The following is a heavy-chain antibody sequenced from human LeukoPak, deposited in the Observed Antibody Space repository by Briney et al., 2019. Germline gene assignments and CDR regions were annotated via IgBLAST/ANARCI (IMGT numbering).Heavy chain of an antibody. CDR2: IIPIFGTA. J-gene: IGHJ5*02. CDR1: GATFSSYA. D-gene: IGHD2-15*01. CDR3: ARVGGVAATTTTITWFDR. V-gene: IGHV1-69*13. Sequence: SGKLSCTASGATFSSYAIRWVRQAPGPGLGWMGGIIPIFGTAYYAQKFQGRVTITADESTSTAYMELSSLRSEDTAVYYCARVGGVAATTTTITWFDRWSEGTLVTLS.